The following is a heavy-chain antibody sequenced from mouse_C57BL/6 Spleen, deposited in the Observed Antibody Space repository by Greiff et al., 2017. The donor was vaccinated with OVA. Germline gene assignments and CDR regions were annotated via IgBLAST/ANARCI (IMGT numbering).Heavy chain of an antibody. CDR3: ASVYDGHYYAMDY. CDR1: GYTFTDYY. Sequence: DVQLQQSGPVLVKPGASVKMSCKASGYTFTDYYMNWVKQSHGKSLEWIGVINPYNGGTSYNQKFKGKATLTVDKSSSTAYMELNSLTSEDSAVYYCASVYDGHYYAMDYWGQGTSVTVSS. CDR2: INPYNGGT. J-gene: IGHJ4*01. D-gene: IGHD2-12*01. V-gene: IGHV1-19*01.